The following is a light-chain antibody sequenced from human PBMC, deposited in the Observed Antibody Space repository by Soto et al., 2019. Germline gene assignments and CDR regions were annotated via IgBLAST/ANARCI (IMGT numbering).Light chain of an antibody. CDR2: WAS. Sequence: DIVMTQSPDSLAVSLGERATINCKSSQSVLYSSNNKNYLAWYQQKPGQPPKLLIYWASTRESGVPDRFSGSGSGTDFTLAISTLLAEDVAVYYCQQYYSTPWTIGQGTKVEIK. CDR1: QSVLYSSNNKNY. J-gene: IGKJ1*01. CDR3: QQYYSTPWT. V-gene: IGKV4-1*01.